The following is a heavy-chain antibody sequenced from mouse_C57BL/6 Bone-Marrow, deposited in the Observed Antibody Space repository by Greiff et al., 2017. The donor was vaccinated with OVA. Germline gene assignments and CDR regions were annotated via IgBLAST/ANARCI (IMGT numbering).Heavy chain of an antibody. D-gene: IGHD1-1*01. V-gene: IGHV1-26*01. CDR1: GYTFTDYY. CDR3: ARREIYYYGSSPLYYAMDY. J-gene: IGHJ4*01. Sequence: VQLQQSGPELVKPGASVKISCKASGYTFTDYYMNWVKQSHGKSLEWIGDINPNNGGTSYNQKFKGKATLTVDKSSSTAYMELRSLTSEDSAVYYCARREIYYYGSSPLYYAMDYWGQGTSVTVSS. CDR2: INPNNGGT.